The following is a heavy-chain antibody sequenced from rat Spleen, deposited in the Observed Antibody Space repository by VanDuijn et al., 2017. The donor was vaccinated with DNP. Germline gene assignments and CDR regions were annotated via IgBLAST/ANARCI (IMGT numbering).Heavy chain of an antibody. Sequence: EVQLVESGGGLVQPGRSLKLSCAASGFTFSDYNMAWVRQAPKTGLEWVATISYDGSDTYYRDSMKGRFTISRDNGKSTLYLQMDSLRSEDMATYYCVGRPPPTRGPFDYWGQGVMVTVSS. CDR2: ISYDGSDT. D-gene: IGHD1-4*01. CDR3: VGRPPPTRGPFDY. CDR1: GFTFSDYN. V-gene: IGHV5-7*01. J-gene: IGHJ2*01.